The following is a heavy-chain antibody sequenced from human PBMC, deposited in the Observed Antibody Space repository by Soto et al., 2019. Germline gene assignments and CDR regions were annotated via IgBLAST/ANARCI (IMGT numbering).Heavy chain of an antibody. CDR3: ARDSLAGDPRGYYYGMDV. CDR1: GYTFTSYG. D-gene: IGHD4-17*01. Sequence: GASVKVSCKASGYTFTSYGISWVRQAPGQGLEWMGWISAYNGNTNYAQKLQGRVTMITDTSTSTAYMELRSLRSDDTAVYYCARDSLAGDPRGYYYGMDVWGQGTTVTVSS. J-gene: IGHJ6*02. CDR2: ISAYNGNT. V-gene: IGHV1-18*04.